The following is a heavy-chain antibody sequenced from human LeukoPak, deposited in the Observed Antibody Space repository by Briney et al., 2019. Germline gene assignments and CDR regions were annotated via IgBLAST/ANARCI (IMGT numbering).Heavy chain of an antibody. V-gene: IGHV1-8*03. D-gene: IGHD3-10*01. J-gene: IGHJ6*03. CDR2: MNPKSGNT. Sequence: ASVKVSCKASGYTFTSYDINWVRQVTGQGLEWMGWMNPKSGNTGYSQKFQGRVTITMTTSISTAYMEVSSHRYEDTAVYYCARDSREEVWVRQYSYYYYYMDVWGKGTTVTISS. CDR3: ARDSREEVWVRQYSYYYYYMDV. CDR1: GYTFTSYD.